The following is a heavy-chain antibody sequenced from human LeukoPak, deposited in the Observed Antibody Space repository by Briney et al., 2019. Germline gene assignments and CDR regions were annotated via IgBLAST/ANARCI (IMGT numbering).Heavy chain of an antibody. CDR2: IYTSGST. J-gene: IGHJ6*02. Sequence: SETLSLTCTVSGGSISSYYWSWIRQPAGKGLEWIGRIYTSGSTNYNPSLKSRVTMSVDTSKNQFSLKLSSVTAADTAVYYCARDSRFLEWLPNYYYYGMDVWGQGTTVTVSS. CDR3: ARDSRFLEWLPNYYYYGMDV. D-gene: IGHD3-3*01. V-gene: IGHV4-4*07. CDR1: GGSISSYY.